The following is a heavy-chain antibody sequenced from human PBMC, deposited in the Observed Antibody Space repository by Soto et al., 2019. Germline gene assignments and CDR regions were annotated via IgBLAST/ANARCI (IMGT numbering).Heavy chain of an antibody. CDR3: ASTYYTGSSGPFDY. J-gene: IGHJ4*02. Sequence: KSSATLSLTCTVSGDSISSGGYYWSWIRQHPAKGLEWIGYIYYSGTTYYNPSLESRVTISADTSENQFSLKVNSVTVADTAVYYCASTYYTGSSGPFDYWGQGALVTVSS. CDR2: IYYSGTT. V-gene: IGHV4-31*03. D-gene: IGHD3-22*01. CDR1: GDSISSGGYY.